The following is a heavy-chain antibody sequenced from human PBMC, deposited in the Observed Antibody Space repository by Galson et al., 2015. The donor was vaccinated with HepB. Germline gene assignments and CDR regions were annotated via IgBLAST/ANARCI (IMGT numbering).Heavy chain of an antibody. D-gene: IGHD3-10*01. Sequence: SLRLSCAASGFTFSSSPLHWVRQAPGKGLEWVAVISGISYDGNNKYYADSVKGRFTISRDNSKNTLFLQMNSLRAEDTAVYYCGLGSPLGELFRIDYWGQGTLVTVSS. CDR1: GFTFSSSP. V-gene: IGHV3-30*04. J-gene: IGHJ4*02. CDR3: GLGSPLGELFRIDY. CDR2: ISGISYDGNNK.